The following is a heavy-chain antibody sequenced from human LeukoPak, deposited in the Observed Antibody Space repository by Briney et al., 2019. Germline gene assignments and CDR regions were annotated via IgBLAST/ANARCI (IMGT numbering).Heavy chain of an antibody. CDR2: IYSGGST. V-gene: IGHV3-66*01. Sequence: GGSLRLSCAASGLTVSSNYMNWVRQAPGKGLEWVSLIYSGGSTYYADSVKGRFIISRDSSKNTLYLQMNSLRAEDTAVYYCAREVRGGNSFDYWGQGTLVTVSS. D-gene: IGHD3-10*01. J-gene: IGHJ4*02. CDR1: GLTVSSNY. CDR3: AREVRGGNSFDY.